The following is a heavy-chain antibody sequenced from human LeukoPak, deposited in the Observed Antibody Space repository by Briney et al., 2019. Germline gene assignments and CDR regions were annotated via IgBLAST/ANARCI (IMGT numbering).Heavy chain of an antibody. D-gene: IGHD6-19*01. CDR2: IYYSGST. CDR1: GGSFSGFY. J-gene: IGHJ6*02. Sequence: SETLSLTCAVYGGSFSGFYWNWIRKPPGKGLEWIGSIYYSGSTYYNPSLKSRVTISVDTSKNQFSLKLSSVTAADTAVYYCARVVLGYSSGWYYGMDVWGQGTTVTVSS. CDR3: ARVVLGYSSGWYYGMDV. V-gene: IGHV4-34*01.